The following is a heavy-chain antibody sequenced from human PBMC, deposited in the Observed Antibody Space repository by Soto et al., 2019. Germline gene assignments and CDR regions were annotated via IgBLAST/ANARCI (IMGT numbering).Heavy chain of an antibody. J-gene: IGHJ4*02. V-gene: IGHV3-30*18. CDR3: AKARGSYSISFDY. CDR2: ISYDGSNK. CDR1: GFTFSSYG. D-gene: IGHD1-26*01. Sequence: GGSLRLSCAASGFTFSSYGMHWVRQAPGKGLEWVAVISYDGSNKYYADSVKGRFTISRDNSKNTLYLQMNSLRAEDTAVYYCAKARGSYSISFDYWGQGTLVTVSS.